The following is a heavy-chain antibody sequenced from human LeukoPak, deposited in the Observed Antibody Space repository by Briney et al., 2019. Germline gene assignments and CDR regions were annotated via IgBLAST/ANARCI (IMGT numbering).Heavy chain of an antibody. CDR3: ARGTTDYIGMDV. V-gene: IGHV3-21*01. Sequence: GGSLRLSCTASAFAFSTYSMNWVRQAPGKGLEWVSSITSSSSYIYYADSVKGRFTISRDNAQNSLYLQMNSLRADDTAVYYCARGTTDYIGMDVWGQGTTVTVSS. CDR2: ITSSSSYI. J-gene: IGHJ6*02. D-gene: IGHD4-17*01. CDR1: AFAFSTYS.